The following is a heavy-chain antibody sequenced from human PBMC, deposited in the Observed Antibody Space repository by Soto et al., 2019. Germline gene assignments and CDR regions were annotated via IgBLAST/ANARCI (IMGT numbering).Heavy chain of an antibody. D-gene: IGHD6-19*01. V-gene: IGHV4-39*01. J-gene: IGHJ6*02. CDR2: IYYSGST. CDR1: GGSISSSSYY. Sequence: PSETLSLTCTVSGGSISSSSYYWVWIRHPPGKGLEWIGSIYYSGSTYYNPSLKSRATISVDTSKNQFSLKLSSVTAADTAVYYCARAVAGNTYYYYYGMDVWGQGTTVTVSS. CDR3: ARAVAGNTYYYYYGMDV.